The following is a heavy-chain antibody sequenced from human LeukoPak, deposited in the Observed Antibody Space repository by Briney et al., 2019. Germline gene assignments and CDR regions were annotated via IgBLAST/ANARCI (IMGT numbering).Heavy chain of an antibody. J-gene: IGHJ4*02. CDR3: ARDTRWSQTNKVYFDY. V-gene: IGHV3-48*02. D-gene: IGHD2-2*01. CDR2: ISSSSSTI. Sequence: QPGGSLRLSCAASGFTFSSYSMNWVRQAPGKGLEWVSYISSSSSTIYYADSVKGRFTISRDNAKNSLYLQMNSLRDEDTAVNYCARDTRWSQTNKVYFDYWGQGTLVTVSS. CDR1: GFTFSSYS.